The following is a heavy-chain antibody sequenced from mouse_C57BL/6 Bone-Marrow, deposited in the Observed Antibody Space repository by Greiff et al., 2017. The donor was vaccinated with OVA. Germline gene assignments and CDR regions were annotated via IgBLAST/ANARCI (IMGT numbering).Heavy chain of an antibody. Sequence: ESGPGMVKPSQSLSLTCTVTGYSITSGYDWHWIRHFPGNKLEWMGYISYSGSTNYNPSLKSRISITHDTSKNHFFLKLNSVTTEDTATYYCARALDSSGFAYWGQGTLVTVSA. CDR1: GYSITSGYD. D-gene: IGHD3-2*02. CDR3: ARALDSSGFAY. J-gene: IGHJ3*01. CDR2: ISYSGST. V-gene: IGHV3-1*01.